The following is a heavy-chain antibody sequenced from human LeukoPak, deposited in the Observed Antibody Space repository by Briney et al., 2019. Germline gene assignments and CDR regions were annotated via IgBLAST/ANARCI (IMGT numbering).Heavy chain of an antibody. J-gene: IGHJ3*02. Sequence: AGGSLRLSCAASGFTFSSYAMSWVRQAPGKGLEWVSAISGSGGSTYYADSVKGRFTISRDNSKNTLYLQMNSLRAEDTAVYYCAKDRYSGSYYGLAFDIWGQGTMVTVSS. CDR3: AKDRYSGSYYGLAFDI. D-gene: IGHD1-26*01. V-gene: IGHV3-23*01. CDR2: ISGSGGST. CDR1: GFTFSSYA.